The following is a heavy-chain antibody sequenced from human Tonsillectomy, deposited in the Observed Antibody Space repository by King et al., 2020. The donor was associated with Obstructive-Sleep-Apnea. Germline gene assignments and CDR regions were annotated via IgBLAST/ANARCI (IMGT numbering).Heavy chain of an antibody. D-gene: IGHD3-3*01. Sequence: VKLVESGGGLVKPGGSLRLSCAASGFTFSSYSMNWVRQAPGKGLEWVSSISSSSSYIYYADSVKGRFTISRDNAKNSLYLQMNSLKAEDTAVYYCARDIGTYYDFWSGYYFDYWGQGTLVTVSS. V-gene: IGHV3-21*01. CDR3: ARDIGTYYDFWSGYYFDY. CDR1: GFTFSSYS. J-gene: IGHJ4*02. CDR2: ISSSSSYI.